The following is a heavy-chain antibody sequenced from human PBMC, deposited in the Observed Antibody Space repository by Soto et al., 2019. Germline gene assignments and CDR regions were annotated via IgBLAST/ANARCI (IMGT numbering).Heavy chain of an antibody. Sequence: SETLSLTCVVSGESFSGYYWSWIRQTPGMGLEWIGEVDHRGSTTYNPSLKNRASISIDSSKNLFSLELTSVTAADTALYFCARYEYGNSLYGVDVWGQGTRVAVS. D-gene: IGHD1-7*01. CDR2: VDHRGST. CDR3: ARYEYGNSLYGVDV. J-gene: IGHJ6*02. CDR1: GESFSGYY. V-gene: IGHV4-34*01.